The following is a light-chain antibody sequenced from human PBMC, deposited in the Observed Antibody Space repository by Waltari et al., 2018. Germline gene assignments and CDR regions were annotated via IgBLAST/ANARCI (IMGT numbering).Light chain of an antibody. CDR2: TAS. Sequence: EIQMTQAPSSLSASVGDRVPITCRASQSITSHLNWFQQQPGRAPKLLIHTASSLESGVTSRFSGSGSGTHFTLTISSLQPEDFATYFCQQSYITPYTFGQGTKLEI. V-gene: IGKV1-39*01. CDR1: QSITSH. CDR3: QQSYITPYT. J-gene: IGKJ2*01.